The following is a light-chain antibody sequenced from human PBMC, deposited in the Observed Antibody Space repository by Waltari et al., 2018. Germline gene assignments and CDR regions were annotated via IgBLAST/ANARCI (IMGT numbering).Light chain of an antibody. CDR1: SSNPGANS. CDR3: ATWDSDVNAWL. V-gene: IGLV1-44*01. Sequence: QSVLTQSHSVSATPGQRVTLPCSGSSSNPGANSVNWYQHVPGAAPRLLIYSNNRRPSGVPDRFSGSKSGTSASLAISGLQSEDEAHYYCATWDSDVNAWLFGGGTKVTVL. J-gene: IGLJ2*01. CDR2: SNN.